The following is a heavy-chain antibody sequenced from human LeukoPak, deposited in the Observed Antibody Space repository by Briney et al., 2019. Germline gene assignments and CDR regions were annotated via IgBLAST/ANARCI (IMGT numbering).Heavy chain of an antibody. V-gene: IGHV4-31*03. D-gene: IGHD4-23*01. J-gene: IGHJ4*02. CDR2: IYYSGTS. CDR3: ARERWIDNSCNSGFFDY. Sequence: PSQTLSLTCSVSGGSISSGAYYWTWIRQHPGKGLEWIGYIYYSGTSYYNPSLKNRLAISLDTSKNQFSLKLSSVTAADTAVYYCARERWIDNSCNSGFFDYWGQGTLVTVSS. CDR1: GGSISSGAYY.